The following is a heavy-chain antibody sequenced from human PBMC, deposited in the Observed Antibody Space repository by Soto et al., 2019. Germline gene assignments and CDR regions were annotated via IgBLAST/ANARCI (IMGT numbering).Heavy chain of an antibody. CDR2: IKDRANGGTT. CDR3: TRRPNAGDTGVDTLVY. J-gene: IGHJ4*02. CDR1: GFSFTDAW. V-gene: IGHV3-15*07. D-gene: IGHD2-15*01. Sequence: EVHLVASGGGLVQPEGSLRISCAASGFSFTDAWMNWVRQTPGKGLEWVGRIKDRANGGTTEYAAPGKDRFTISRDDSKNTVYLEMKSLKTEDTAIYYCTRRPNAGDTGVDTLVYWGQGTLVTVS.